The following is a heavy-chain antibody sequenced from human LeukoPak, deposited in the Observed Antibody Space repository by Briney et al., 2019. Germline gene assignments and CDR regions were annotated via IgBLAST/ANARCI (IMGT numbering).Heavy chain of an antibody. CDR3: TRGSPTPYCSGGSCYSDY. Sequence: GGSLKLSCAASGFTFSGSAIHWVRQAPGKGLEWVGFIRSKAYGGTTEYAASVKGRFTISRDDSKSIAYLQMNSLKTEDTAVYYCTRGSPTPYCSGGSCYSDYWGQGTLVTVSS. CDR1: GFTFSGSA. V-gene: IGHV3-49*04. J-gene: IGHJ4*02. CDR2: IRSKAYGGTT. D-gene: IGHD2-15*01.